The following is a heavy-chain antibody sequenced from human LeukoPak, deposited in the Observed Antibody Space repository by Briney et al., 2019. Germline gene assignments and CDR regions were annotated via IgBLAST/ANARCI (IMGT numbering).Heavy chain of an antibody. CDR1: GYTLTELS. D-gene: IGHD1-1*01. CDR3: ATVQLGPLDY. J-gene: IGHJ4*02. Sequence: GASVKVSCKGSGYTLTELSMHWVRQAPGKGVGGMGGFDPEDGETIYEQKFQGRVTMTEDTSTATPYMELSSLRSEDTAVYYCATVQLGPLDYWGQGTLVTVSS. CDR2: FDPEDGET. V-gene: IGHV1-24*01.